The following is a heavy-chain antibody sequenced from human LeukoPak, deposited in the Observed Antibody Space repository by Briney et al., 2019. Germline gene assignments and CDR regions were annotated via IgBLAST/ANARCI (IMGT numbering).Heavy chain of an antibody. Sequence: PGGSLRLSCAASGLTFGSYWMHWVRQAPGKGLEWVSRIKTDGSTTTYADAVKGRFTVSRDNAKNTLYLQMNSLRAEDTAVYYCTREWIAYCNYGTCYSGFDFWGQGTLVTVSS. CDR1: GLTFGSYW. V-gene: IGHV3-74*01. CDR2: IKTDGSTT. D-gene: IGHD2-8*01. J-gene: IGHJ4*02. CDR3: TREWIAYCNYGTCYSGFDF.